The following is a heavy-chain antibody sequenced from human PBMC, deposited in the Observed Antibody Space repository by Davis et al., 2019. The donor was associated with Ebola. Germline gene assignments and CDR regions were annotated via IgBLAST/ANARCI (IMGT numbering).Heavy chain of an antibody. J-gene: IGHJ2*01. CDR2: VYPGDSDT. CDR1: GYIFSDYW. Sequence: PGGSLRLSCKGSGYIFSDYWIGWVRQMPGKGLEWMGIVYPGDSDTRYSPSFQGQVTISADKSISTAYLQWSSLKASDTAMYYCARQEGKGFDLWGRGTLVTVSS. CDR3: ARQEGKGFDL. V-gene: IGHV5-51*01.